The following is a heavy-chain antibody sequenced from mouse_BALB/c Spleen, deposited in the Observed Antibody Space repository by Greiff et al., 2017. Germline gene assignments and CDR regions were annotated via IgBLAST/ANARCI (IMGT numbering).Heavy chain of an antibody. CDR3: ARGGGLRRFFDC. J-gene: IGHJ2*01. Sequence: VQLQQSGPELVKPGALVKISCKASGYTITSYDINWVKQRPGQGLEWIGWIYPGDGSTKYNEKFKGEATLTADKSPSAAYMQLSSLTSENSEVYFCARGGGLRRFFDCWGQGTTLTVSS. V-gene: IGHV1S56*01. D-gene: IGHD2-4*01. CDR2: IYPGDGST. CDR1: GYTITSYD.